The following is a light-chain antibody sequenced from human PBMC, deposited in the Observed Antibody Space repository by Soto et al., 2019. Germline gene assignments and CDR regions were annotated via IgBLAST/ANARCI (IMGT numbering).Light chain of an antibody. CDR1: QSVYNNY. J-gene: IGKJ2*01. CDR3: QQYGLPPHS. CDR2: GAS. V-gene: IGKV3-20*01. Sequence: EIVLTQSPGTLSLSPGERATLSCRASQSVYNNYFAWYQQKPGQTPRLLVNGASNRATGIPDRFSGGGSGTDFTLSISSLETDDCAVYYCQQYGLPPHSFGQGTRVEIK.